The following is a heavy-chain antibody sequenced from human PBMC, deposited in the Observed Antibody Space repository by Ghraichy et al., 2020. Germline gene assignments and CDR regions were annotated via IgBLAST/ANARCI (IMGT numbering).Heavy chain of an antibody. V-gene: IGHV3-7*01. CDR2: IKPDGNEK. CDR1: GFTFSSHW. D-gene: IGHD2-15*01. Sequence: GGSLRLSCAASGFTFSSHWMSWVRQAPGKGLEWVASIKPDGNEKNYLDSVKGRFTISRDNVELSLFLQMNSLRADDTAEYYCAPHRRVARLYSWGQGTLVIVTS. CDR3: APHRRVARLYS. J-gene: IGHJ4*02.